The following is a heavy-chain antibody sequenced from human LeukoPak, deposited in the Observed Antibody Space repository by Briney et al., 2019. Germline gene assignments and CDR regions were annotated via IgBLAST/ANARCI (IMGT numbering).Heavy chain of an antibody. D-gene: IGHD3-3*02. J-gene: IGHJ6*03. Sequence: ASVKVSCKASGYTFTGYAIHWLRQAPGQRPEWMGWMNAGNGNTKYSQKFQGRITLIRDTSTATAYMELSSLRPDDMAVYYCARGRGTSSSIRDFYYDYYIDVWGKGTTVTVSS. CDR1: GYTFTGYA. CDR3: ARGRGTSSSIRDFYYDYYIDV. V-gene: IGHV1-3*01. CDR2: MNAGNGNT.